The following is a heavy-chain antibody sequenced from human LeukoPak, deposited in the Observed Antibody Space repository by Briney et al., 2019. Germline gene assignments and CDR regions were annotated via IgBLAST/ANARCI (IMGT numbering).Heavy chain of an antibody. V-gene: IGHV3-23*01. D-gene: IGHD1-26*01. J-gene: IGHJ4*02. CDR3: ARDLGGTTDY. CDR1: GFTFSSYA. Sequence: GGSLRLSCAASGFTFSSYAMSWVRQAPGKGLEWVSAISGSGGSTYYADSVKGRFTISRDNSKNTLYLQTNSLRAEDTAVYYCARDLGGTTDYWGQGTLVTVSS. CDR2: ISGSGGST.